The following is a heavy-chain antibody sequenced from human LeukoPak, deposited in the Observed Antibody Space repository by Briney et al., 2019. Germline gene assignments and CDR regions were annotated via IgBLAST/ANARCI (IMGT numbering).Heavy chain of an antibody. CDR3: ARTTYDYNNYGWFDP. D-gene: IGHD4-11*01. J-gene: IGHJ5*02. CDR2: INDSGST. CDR1: GGSFSSYY. Sequence: SETLSLTCAVYGGSFSSYYWSWIRQPPGKELEWIGEINDSGSTNYNPSLKSRVTISVDTSKNQFSLKLSSVTAAGTAVFYCARTTYDYNNYGWFDPWGQGTLVTVSS. V-gene: IGHV4-34*01.